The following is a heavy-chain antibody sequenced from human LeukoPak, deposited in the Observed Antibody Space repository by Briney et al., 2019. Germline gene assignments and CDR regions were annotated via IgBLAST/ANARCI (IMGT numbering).Heavy chain of an antibody. J-gene: IGHJ4*02. D-gene: IGHD3-10*01. CDR2: INPSGGST. V-gene: IGHV1-46*01. Sequence: ASVKVSCKASGYTFTSYYMHWVRQAPGQGLEWMGIINPSGGSTSYAQKFQGRVTMTRDTSTSTVYMELSSLRSEDTAVYYCARDLHATMVRGVKFPFDYWGQGTLVTVSS. CDR3: ARDLHATMVRGVKFPFDY. CDR1: GYTFTSYY.